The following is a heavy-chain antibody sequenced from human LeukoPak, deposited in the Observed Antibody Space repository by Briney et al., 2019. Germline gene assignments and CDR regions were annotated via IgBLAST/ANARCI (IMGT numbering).Heavy chain of an antibody. CDR2: ISSSSSYI. CDR3: ARLRYSSSWYRNYYYYYMDV. J-gene: IGHJ6*03. V-gene: IGHV3-21*04. D-gene: IGHD6-13*01. CDR1: GFTFSSYS. Sequence: GGSLRLSCAASGFTFSSYSMNWVRQAPGKGLEWVSSISSSSSYIYYADSVKGRFTISRDNSKNTLYLQMNSLRAEDTAVYYCARLRYSSSWYRNYYYYYMDVWGKGTAVTISS.